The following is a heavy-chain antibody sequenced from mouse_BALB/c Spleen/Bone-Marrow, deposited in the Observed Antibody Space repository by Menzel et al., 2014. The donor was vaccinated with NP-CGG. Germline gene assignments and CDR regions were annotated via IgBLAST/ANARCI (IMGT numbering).Heavy chain of an antibody. CDR1: GFAFSSYD. Sequence: EVMLVESGGGLVKPGGSLKLSCAASGFAFSSYDMSWVRQTPEKRLEWVAYISSGGGSTYYSDTVKGRFTISRDNAKNTLYLQMSSLRSEDTAMYYCARHHYGRAWFTYWGQGTLVTVSA. CDR2: ISSGGGST. CDR3: ARHHYGRAWFTY. J-gene: IGHJ3*01. V-gene: IGHV5-12-1*01. D-gene: IGHD1-1*01.